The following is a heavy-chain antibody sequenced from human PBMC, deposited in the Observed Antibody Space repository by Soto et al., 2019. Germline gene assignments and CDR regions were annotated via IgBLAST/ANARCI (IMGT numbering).Heavy chain of an antibody. CDR2: LVVGSGNT. J-gene: IGHJ4*02. CDR1: GFMFTSSA. Sequence: AVKVSCKTSGFMFTSSAVQWVRQARGQRLEWIGWLVVGSGNTHYAQHFQERVTLTRDMSTGTAYMELSSLRSEDTAVYYCAPARVLRLSKWLPAYCDYWGQGTLVTVSS. V-gene: IGHV1-58*01. D-gene: IGHD3-22*01. CDR3: APARVLRLSKWLPAYCDY.